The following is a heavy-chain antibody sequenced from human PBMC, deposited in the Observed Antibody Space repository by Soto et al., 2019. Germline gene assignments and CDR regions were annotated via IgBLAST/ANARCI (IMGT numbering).Heavy chain of an antibody. V-gene: IGHV3-23*01. Sequence: GGSLRLSCAASGFTFSSYSMNWVRQAPGKGLEWVSYISDSGDRTYYADSVNGRFTISRDRSKNTVSLQMDSLRAEDTAVYYCAKDRGIIVKAGDAFDVWGQGTKVAVSS. J-gene: IGHJ3*01. CDR3: AKDRGIIVKAGDAFDV. D-gene: IGHD3-16*02. CDR1: GFTFSSYS. CDR2: ISDSGDRT.